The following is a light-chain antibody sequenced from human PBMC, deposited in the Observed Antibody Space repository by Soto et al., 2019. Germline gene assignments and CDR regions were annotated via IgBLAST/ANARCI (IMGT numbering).Light chain of an antibody. Sequence: EIVLTQSPGTMSLSPGERATLSCRASQSVSSSYLAWYQQKPGQAPRLLIYGASSRATGIPDRFSGSGSGTDCTLAISRLEPEDFAVYYCQQYGGSSLYTFGQGTKLEIK. CDR3: QQYGGSSLYT. V-gene: IGKV3-20*01. CDR2: GAS. J-gene: IGKJ2*01. CDR1: QSVSSSY.